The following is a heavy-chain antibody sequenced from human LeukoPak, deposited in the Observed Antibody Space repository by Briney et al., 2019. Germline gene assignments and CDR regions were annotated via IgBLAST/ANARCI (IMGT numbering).Heavy chain of an antibody. J-gene: IGHJ4*02. V-gene: IGHV3-30-3*01. CDR2: ISYDGSNK. Sequence: PGGSLRLSCAASGFTFSSYAMHWVRQAPGKGLEWVAVISYDGSNKYYADSVKGRFTISRDNSKNTVYLQMNRLRAEDTAVYYCAREGCSGSSCLDHWGQGNLVTVSS. CDR1: GFTFSSYA. CDR3: AREGCSGSSCLDH. D-gene: IGHD2-15*01.